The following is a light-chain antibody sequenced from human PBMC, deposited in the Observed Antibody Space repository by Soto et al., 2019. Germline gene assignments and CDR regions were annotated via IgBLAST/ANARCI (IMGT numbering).Light chain of an antibody. J-gene: IGLJ3*02. CDR1: SGHSNYA. V-gene: IGLV4-69*01. CDR2: VNSDGSH. Sequence: QTVVSQSPSASASLGASVKLTCTLSSGHSNYAIAWHQQQPETGPRYLMKVNSDGSHTKADGIPDRFSGSSSGAERYLTISSLQSEDEADYYCQTWGSGIWVFGGGTKLTVL. CDR3: QTWGSGIWV.